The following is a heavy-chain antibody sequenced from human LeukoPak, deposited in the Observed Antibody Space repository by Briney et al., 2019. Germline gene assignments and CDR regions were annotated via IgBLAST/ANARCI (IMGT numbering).Heavy chain of an antibody. CDR3: AKDLRGDGRGDY. D-gene: IGHD3-10*01. J-gene: IGHJ4*02. CDR2: IRYDGSDK. V-gene: IGHV3-30*02. Sequence: PGGSLRLSCAASGFTFSSYGMHWVRQAPGKGLEWVAFIRYDGSDKYYADSVKGRFTISRDNSKNTVYLQMNSLRAEDTAVYYCAKDLRGDGRGDYWGQGILVTVSS. CDR1: GFTFSSYG.